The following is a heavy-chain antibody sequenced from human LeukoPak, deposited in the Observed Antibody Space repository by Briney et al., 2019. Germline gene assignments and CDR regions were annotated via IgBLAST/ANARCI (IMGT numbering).Heavy chain of an antibody. Sequence: SCKASGFTFSSYAMSWVRQAPGKGLEWVSAISGSGGSTYYADSVKGRFTISRDNSKNTLYLQMNSLRAEDTAVYYCANGCDFWSGYYSPHAFDIWGQGTMVTVSS. J-gene: IGHJ3*02. V-gene: IGHV3-23*01. CDR2: ISGSGGST. D-gene: IGHD3-3*01. CDR1: GFTFSSYA. CDR3: ANGCDFWSGYYSPHAFDI.